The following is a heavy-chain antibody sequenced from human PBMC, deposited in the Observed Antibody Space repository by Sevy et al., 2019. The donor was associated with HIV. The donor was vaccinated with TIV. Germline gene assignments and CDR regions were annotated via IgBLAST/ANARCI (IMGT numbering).Heavy chain of an antibody. J-gene: IGHJ6*02. CDR1: GFTFSSFC. V-gene: IGHV3-74*01. D-gene: IGHD2-8*01. CDR3: ARDLVLASWQYGADV. Sequence: GGYLRLSCEASGFTFSSFCMYWVRQAPGKGLVWVSRINNDGTSTRYADSVTGRFTISRDNAKNTLYLQVNSLRDEDTAVYYCARDLVLASWQYGADVWGQGTTVTVSS. CDR2: INNDGTST.